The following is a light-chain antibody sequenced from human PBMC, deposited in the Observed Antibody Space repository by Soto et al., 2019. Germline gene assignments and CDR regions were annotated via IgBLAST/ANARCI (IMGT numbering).Light chain of an antibody. Sequence: QSALTQPASVSGSRGQSSTISCVGRNTDVGQDKSVSWYQQGPGKAPKLLIFEVTNRPSGVSSRFSGSRSGNTASLTIPGLQPDDEGDYFCVSYTDTDTLVFGTGTKVTVL. V-gene: IGLV2-14*01. CDR3: VSYTDTDTLV. CDR1: NTDVGQDKS. CDR2: EVT. J-gene: IGLJ1*01.